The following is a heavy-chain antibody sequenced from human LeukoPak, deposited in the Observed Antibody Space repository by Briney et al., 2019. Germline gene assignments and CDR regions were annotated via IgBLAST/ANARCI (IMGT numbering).Heavy chain of an antibody. D-gene: IGHD6-19*01. CDR3: ARGLAVAGSPVRY. CDR2: ISAYNGNT. V-gene: IGHV1-18*01. CDR1: AYTLTSYG. Sequence: ASVIVSCKASAYTLTSYGISWVRHAPGQGPERKGWISAYNGNTNYAQKLQGRVTMTTDTSTSTAYMELRSLRSDDTAVYCCARGLAVAGSPVRYWGQGTLVTVSS. J-gene: IGHJ4*02.